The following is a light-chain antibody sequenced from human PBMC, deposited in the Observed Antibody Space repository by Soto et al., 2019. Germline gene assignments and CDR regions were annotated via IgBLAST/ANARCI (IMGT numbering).Light chain of an antibody. V-gene: IGLV1-47*01. CDR3: AAWDDSLSGPV. CDR2: RNN. Sequence: QSVLTQPPSASGTPGQRVTISCSGSSSNIGSNYVYWYQQLPGTAPKLLIYRNNQRPSGVPDRFSGSTSGTSASLPISGLRSEDAADYYGAAWDDSLSGPVFGGGTQLTVL. CDR1: SSNIGSNY. J-gene: IGLJ7*01.